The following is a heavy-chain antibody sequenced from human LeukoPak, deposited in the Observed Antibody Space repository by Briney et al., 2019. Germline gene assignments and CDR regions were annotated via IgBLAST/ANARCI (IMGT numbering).Heavy chain of an antibody. CDR3: ARDDGSGRPWNFDL. D-gene: IGHD6-19*01. Sequence: PSETLSLTCTVSGGSISSSSYYWSWIRQHPGKGLEWIAYIYYSGTTYYNPSLKSRVTLSVDTSKNQFSLRLSSVTAADTAVYYCARDDGSGRPWNFDLWGRGTLVTVSS. CDR2: IYYSGTT. J-gene: IGHJ2*01. V-gene: IGHV4-31*03. CDR1: GGSISSSSYY.